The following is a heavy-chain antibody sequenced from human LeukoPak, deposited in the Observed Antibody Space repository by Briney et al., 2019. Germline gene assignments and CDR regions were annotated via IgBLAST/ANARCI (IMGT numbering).Heavy chain of an antibody. Sequence: ASVKVSCKASGYTFTGYYMHWVRQAPGQGLEWMGWINPSSGGTNYAQKFQGRVTMTRDTSISTAYMELSRLRSDDTAVYYCARAPEYCGGDCYIDYWGQGTLVTVSS. CDR1: GYTFTGYY. CDR3: ARAPEYCGGDCYIDY. D-gene: IGHD2-21*02. J-gene: IGHJ4*02. CDR2: INPSSGGT. V-gene: IGHV1-2*02.